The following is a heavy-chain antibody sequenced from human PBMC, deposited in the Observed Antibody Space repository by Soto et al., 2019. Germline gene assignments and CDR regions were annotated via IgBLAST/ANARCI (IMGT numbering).Heavy chain of an antibody. CDR1: GGSISSGDYY. CDR2: TYYSGST. J-gene: IGHJ2*01. Sequence: QVQLQESGPGLVKPSQTLSLTCTVSGGSISSGDYYWSWIRQPPGKGLEWIGYTYYSGSTYYNPSLKSRVTISVDTSKNQFSLKQSSVTAVDTAVYYCARARGGYSYGYGWYFDLWGRGTLVTVSS. D-gene: IGHD5-18*01. CDR3: ARARGGYSYGYGWYFDL. V-gene: IGHV4-30-4*01.